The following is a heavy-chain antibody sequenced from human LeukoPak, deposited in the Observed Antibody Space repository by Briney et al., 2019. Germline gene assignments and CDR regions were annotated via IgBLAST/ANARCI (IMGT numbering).Heavy chain of an antibody. V-gene: IGHV3-23*01. CDR2: ISSSGGST. D-gene: IGHD6-19*01. CDR3: AKDGGYSSGWYDWFDP. J-gene: IGHJ5*02. Sequence: GGSLRLSCAASGFTFSSYAMSWVRQAPGKGLEWVSTISSSGGSTYHADSVKGRFTISRDNSKNALYLQMNSLRAEDTAVYYCAKDGGYSSGWYDWFDPWGQGTLVTVSS. CDR1: GFTFSSYA.